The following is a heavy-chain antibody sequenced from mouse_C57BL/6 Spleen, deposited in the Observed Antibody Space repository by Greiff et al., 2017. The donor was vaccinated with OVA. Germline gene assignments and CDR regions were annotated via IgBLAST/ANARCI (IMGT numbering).Heavy chain of an antibody. CDR3: AREVVTNYYAMDY. Sequence: QVQLQQSGAELVRPGSSVKLSCKASGYTFTSYWMDWVKQRPGQGLEWIGNIYPSDSETHYNQKFKDKATLTVDKSSSTAYMQLSSLTSEDSAVYYCAREVVTNYYAMDYWGQGTSVTVSS. V-gene: IGHV1-61*01. J-gene: IGHJ4*01. D-gene: IGHD1-3*01. CDR1: GYTFTSYW. CDR2: IYPSDSET.